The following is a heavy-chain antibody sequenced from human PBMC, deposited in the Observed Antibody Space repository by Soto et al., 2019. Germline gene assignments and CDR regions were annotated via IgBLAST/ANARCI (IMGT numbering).Heavy chain of an antibody. CDR2: IYHSGST. D-gene: IGHD2-8*01. CDR3: AREYCTNGVCSSV. J-gene: IGHJ4*02. CDR1: SGSISSSNW. V-gene: IGHV4-4*02. Sequence: TETLSLTCAVSSGSISSSNWWSWVRQPPGKGLEWIGEIYHSGSTNYNPSLKSRVTISVDKSKNQFSLKLSSVTAADTAVYYCAREYCTNGVCSSVWGQGTLVTVSS.